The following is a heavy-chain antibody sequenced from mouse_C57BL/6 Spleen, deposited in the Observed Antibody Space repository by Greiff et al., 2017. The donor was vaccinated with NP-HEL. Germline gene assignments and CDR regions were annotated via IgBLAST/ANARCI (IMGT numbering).Heavy chain of an antibody. J-gene: IGHJ1*03. Sequence: QVQLQQPGTELVKPGASVKLSCKASGYTFPSSWMPWVKQRPGQGLEWIGNINPSNGGTNYNEKFKSKATLTVDKSSSTAYMQLSSLTSEDSAVYYCARSPYYSNWYFDVWGTGTTVTVSS. D-gene: IGHD2-12*01. CDR2: INPSNGGT. CDR3: ARSPYYSNWYFDV. V-gene: IGHV1-53*01. CDR1: GYTFPSSW.